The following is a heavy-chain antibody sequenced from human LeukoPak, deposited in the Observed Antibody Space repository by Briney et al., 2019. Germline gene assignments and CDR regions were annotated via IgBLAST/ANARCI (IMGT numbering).Heavy chain of an antibody. CDR2: ISAYNGNT. CDR1: GYTITSYG. V-gene: IGHV1-18*01. CDR3: AGDREYGVTSDY. Sequence: ASVKVSCKASGYTITSYGISWVRQAPGQGLEWMGWISAYNGNTNYAQKLHGRVTMTTDTSTSTAYMELRSLRSDDTAVYYCAGDREYGVTSDYWGQGTLVTVSS. J-gene: IGHJ4*02. D-gene: IGHD4-17*01.